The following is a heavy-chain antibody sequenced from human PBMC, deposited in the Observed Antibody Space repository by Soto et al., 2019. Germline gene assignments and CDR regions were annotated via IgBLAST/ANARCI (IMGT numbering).Heavy chain of an antibody. J-gene: IGHJ6*02. CDR1: GGTFSSYA. CDR2: IIPIFGTA. D-gene: IGHD4-17*01. CDR3: ARVVLGAVTTYYYYGMDV. V-gene: IGHV1-69*13. Sequence: SVKVSCKASGGTFSSYAISWVRQAPGQGLEWMGGIIPIFGTANYAQKFQGRVTITADESTSTAYMELSSLRSEDTAVYYCARVVLGAVTTYYYYGMDVWGQGTTVTVS.